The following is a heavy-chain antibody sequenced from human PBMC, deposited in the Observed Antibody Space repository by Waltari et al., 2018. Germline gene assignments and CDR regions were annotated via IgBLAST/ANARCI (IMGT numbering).Heavy chain of an antibody. CDR1: GGSFSGYY. CDR3: ARGGRPADY. D-gene: IGHD2-2*01. V-gene: IGHV4-34*01. CDR2: INHSGST. J-gene: IGHJ4*02. Sequence: QVQLQQWGAGLLKPSETLSLTCPVYGGSFSGYYWSWIRQPPGKGLEWIGEINHSGSTNYNPSLKSRVTISVDTSKNQFSLKLSSVTAADTAVYYCARGGRPADYWGQGTLVTVSS.